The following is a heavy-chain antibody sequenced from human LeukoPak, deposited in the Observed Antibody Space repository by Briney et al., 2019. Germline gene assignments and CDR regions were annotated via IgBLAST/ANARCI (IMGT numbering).Heavy chain of an antibody. CDR1: VFTFSSYG. D-gene: IGHD1-14*01. CDR2: ISYDGSNK. CDR3: AKDFLTGTTADPYYFDY. J-gene: IGHJ4*02. Sequence: GGSLRLSCAASVFTFSSYGMHWVRQAPGKGLEWVAVISYDGSNKYYADSVKGRFTISRDNSKNTLYLQMNSLRAEDTAVYYCAKDFLTGTTADPYYFDYWGQGTLVTVSS. V-gene: IGHV3-30*18.